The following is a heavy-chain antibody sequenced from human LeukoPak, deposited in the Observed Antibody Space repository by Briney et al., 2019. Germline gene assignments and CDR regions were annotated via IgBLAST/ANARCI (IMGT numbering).Heavy chain of an antibody. D-gene: IGHD3-3*01. CDR1: GFTFSSYS. CDR3: ARDSDFWSGSHDAFDI. CDR2: ISSSSSTI. J-gene: IGHJ3*02. Sequence: PGGSLRLSCAASGFTFSSYSMNWVRQAPGKGLEWVSYISSSSSTIYYADSVKGRFTISRDNAKNSLYLQMNSLRAEDTAVYYCARDSDFWSGSHDAFDIWGQGTMVTVSS. V-gene: IGHV3-48*01.